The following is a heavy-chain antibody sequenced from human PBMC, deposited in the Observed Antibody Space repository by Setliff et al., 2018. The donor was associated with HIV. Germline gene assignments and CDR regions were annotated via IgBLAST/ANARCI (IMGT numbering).Heavy chain of an antibody. CDR3: ARTPQEVVVVAATRPYYYYYMDV. J-gene: IGHJ6*03. D-gene: IGHD2-15*01. V-gene: IGHV4-34*01. CDR1: RGSFSDYY. CDR2: ISPSGST. Sequence: ETLSLTCVVYRGSFSDYYWTWIRQPPGKGLEWIGEISPSGSTNYNPSLKSRVTISVDTSENQFSLKLSSVTAADTAVYYCARTPQEVVVVAATRPYYYYYMDVWGKGTTVTVSS.